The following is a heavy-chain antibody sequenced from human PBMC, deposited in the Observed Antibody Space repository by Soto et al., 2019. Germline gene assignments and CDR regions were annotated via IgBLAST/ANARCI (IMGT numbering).Heavy chain of an antibody. V-gene: IGHV3-30-3*01. J-gene: IGHJ6*02. D-gene: IGHD2-2*01. Sequence: GGSLRLSCAASGFTFSSYAMHWVRQAPGKGLEWVAVISYDGSNKYYADSVKGRFTISRDNSKNTLYLQMNSLRAEDTAVYYCARAISCTSCYDLDYGMDVWGQGTTVTVSS. CDR3: ARAISCTSCYDLDYGMDV. CDR2: ISYDGSNK. CDR1: GFTFSSYA.